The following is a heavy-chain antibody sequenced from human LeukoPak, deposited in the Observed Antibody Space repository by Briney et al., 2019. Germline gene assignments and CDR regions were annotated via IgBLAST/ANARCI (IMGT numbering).Heavy chain of an antibody. Sequence: GGSLRLSCAASGFTFSSYAMHWVRQAPGKGLEWVAVISYDGSNKYYADSVKGRFTISRDNSKNTLYLQMNSLRAKDTAVYYCARERLPAAIPFDYWGQGTLVTVSS. CDR1: GFTFSSYA. D-gene: IGHD2-2*01. CDR3: ARERLPAAIPFDY. J-gene: IGHJ4*02. V-gene: IGHV3-30*04. CDR2: ISYDGSNK.